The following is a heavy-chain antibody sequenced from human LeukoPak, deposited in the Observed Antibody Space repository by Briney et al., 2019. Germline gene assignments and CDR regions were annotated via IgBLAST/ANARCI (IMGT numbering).Heavy chain of an antibody. Sequence: GESLKISCKGSGYRFSNYWIGWVRQMPGKGLEWMGIIYPGDLDTRYSPSFQGQVTISADTSTTTAYLQWSSLKASDTAMYYCARQDAAFGYWGQGTLVTVSS. D-gene: IGHD6-25*01. J-gene: IGHJ4*02. CDR2: IYPGDLDT. CDR1: GYRFSNYW. CDR3: ARQDAAFGY. V-gene: IGHV5-51*01.